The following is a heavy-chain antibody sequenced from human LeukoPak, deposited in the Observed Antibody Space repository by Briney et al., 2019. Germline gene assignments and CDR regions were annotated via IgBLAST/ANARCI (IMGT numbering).Heavy chain of an antibody. CDR2: ISGSGGST. D-gene: IGHD3-3*01. CDR3: AKTPRFPGRGYYFDY. J-gene: IGHJ4*02. CDR1: GFTFSSYG. Sequence: GGSLRLSCAATGFTFSSYGMSWVRQAPGKGLEWVSAISGSGGSTYYADSVKGRFTISRDNSKNTLYLQMNSLRAEDTAVYYYAKTPRFPGRGYYFDYWGQGTLVTVSS. V-gene: IGHV3-23*01.